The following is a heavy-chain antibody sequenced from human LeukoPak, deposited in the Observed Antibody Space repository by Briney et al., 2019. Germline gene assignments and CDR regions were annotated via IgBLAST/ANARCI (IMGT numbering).Heavy chain of an antibody. D-gene: IGHD3-22*01. Sequence: PGGSLRLSCAASGFIFSSYSVTWVRQAPGKGLEWVSIVYNSDTTSSADSVKGRFTISRDNAENTVYLQMTSLRLEDTAVYYCASSIGGAASSNWFAAWGQGTLVTVSS. CDR1: GFIFSSYS. CDR2: VYNSDTT. J-gene: IGHJ5*02. V-gene: IGHV3-53*01. CDR3: ASSIGGAASSNWFAA.